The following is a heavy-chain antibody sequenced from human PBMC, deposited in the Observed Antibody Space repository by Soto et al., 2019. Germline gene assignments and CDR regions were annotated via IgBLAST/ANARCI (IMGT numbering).Heavy chain of an antibody. D-gene: IGHD6-6*01. CDR3: ARGLDSSSPKGFYYYYYMDV. V-gene: IGHV4-59*01. CDR2: IYYSGST. J-gene: IGHJ6*03. CDR1: GGSISSYY. Sequence: SETLSLTCTVSGGSISSYYWSWIRQPPGKGLEWIGYIYYSGSTNYNPSLKSRVTISVDTSKNQFSLKLSSVTAADTAVYYCARGLDSSSPKGFYYYYYMDVWGKGTTVTVSS.